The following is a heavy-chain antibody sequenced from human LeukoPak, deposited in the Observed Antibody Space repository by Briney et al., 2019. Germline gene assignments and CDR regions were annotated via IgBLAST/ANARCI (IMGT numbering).Heavy chain of an antibody. J-gene: IGHJ3*02. CDR1: GFTFSSYS. V-gene: IGHV3-21*01. CDR2: ISSSENYV. D-gene: IGHD5-12*01. Sequence: GGSLRLFCAASGFTFSSYSMNWVRQAPGKGLEWVSSISSSENYVYYADSVKGRFTISRDNAKNSLYLQMNSLRAEDTAVYYCARTIKRATIVLTRSPTKGAFDIWGQGTMVTVSS. CDR3: ARTIKRATIVLTRSPTKGAFDI.